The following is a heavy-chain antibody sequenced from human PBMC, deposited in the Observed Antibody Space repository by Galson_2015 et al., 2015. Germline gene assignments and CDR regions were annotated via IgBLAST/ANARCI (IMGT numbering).Heavy chain of an antibody. V-gene: IGHV1-3*01. J-gene: IGHJ5*02. CDR2: INAGNGNT. Sequence: SVKVSCKASGYTFTSYAMHWVRQAPGQRLEWMGWINAGNGNTKYSQKFQGRVTITRDTSASTAYMELSSLRSEDTAVYYCARVGRELLSVVPAAMDWWFDPWGQGTLVTVSS. D-gene: IGHD2-2*01. CDR1: GYTFTSYA. CDR3: ARVGRELLSVVPAAMDWWFDP.